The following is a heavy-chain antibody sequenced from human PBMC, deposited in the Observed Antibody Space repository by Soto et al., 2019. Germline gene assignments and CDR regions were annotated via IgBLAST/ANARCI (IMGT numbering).Heavy chain of an antibody. D-gene: IGHD6-13*01. CDR1: GYTFTSYG. V-gene: IGHV1-18*04. J-gene: IGHJ6*02. CDR3: ARATGYSSSWYSLYYYYYYGMDV. Sequence: ASVKVSCKXSGYTFTSYGISWVRQAPGQGLEWMGWISAYNGNTNYAQKLQGRVTMTTDTSTSTAYMELRSLRSDDTAVYYCARATGYSSSWYSLYYYYYYGMDVWGQGTTVTVSS. CDR2: ISAYNGNT.